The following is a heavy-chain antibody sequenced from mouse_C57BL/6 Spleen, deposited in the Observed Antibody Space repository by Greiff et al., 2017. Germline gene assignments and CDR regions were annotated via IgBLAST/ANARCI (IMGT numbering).Heavy chain of an antibody. D-gene: IGHD1-1*01. CDR3: SFITTVVERYYFDY. V-gene: IGHV1-85*01. Sequence: QVQLQQSGPELVKPGASVQLSCKASGYTFTSYDINWVKQRPGQGLEWIGWIYPRDGSTKYNEKFKGKATLTVDTSSSTAYMELHSLTSEDSAVYFCSFITTVVERYYFDYGGQGTTLTVSS. J-gene: IGHJ2*01. CDR2: IYPRDGST. CDR1: GYTFTSYD.